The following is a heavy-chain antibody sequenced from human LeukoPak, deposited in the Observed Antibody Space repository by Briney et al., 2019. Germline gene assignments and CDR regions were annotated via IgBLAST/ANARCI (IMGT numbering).Heavy chain of an antibody. V-gene: IGHV1-46*01. D-gene: IGHD3-22*01. CDR2: INPSGGST. CDR1: GYXFTXYY. J-gene: IGHJ4*02. CDR3: ASLGDSSGLDY. Sequence: KVSCXXXGYXFTXYYMHWVRQAPGQGLEWMGIINPSGGSTSYAQKFQGRVTMTRDTSTSTVYMELSSLRSEDTAVYYCASLGDSSGLDYWGQGTLVTVSS.